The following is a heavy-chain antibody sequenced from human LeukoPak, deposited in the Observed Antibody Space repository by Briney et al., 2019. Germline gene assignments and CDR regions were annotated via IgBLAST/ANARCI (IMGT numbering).Heavy chain of an antibody. D-gene: IGHD4-17*01. CDR1: GLSFSGYG. J-gene: IGHJ4*02. CDR2: IRYDGSTK. Sequence: PGGSLRLSCAASGLSFSGYGMHWVRQVPGKGLEWGAFIRYDGSTKFYTDSVKGRFAISRDNSKNTLSLQMNSLRTEDTAVYYCAALHTGTFVDYWGQGTLVTVSS. V-gene: IGHV3-30*02. CDR3: AALHTGTFVDY.